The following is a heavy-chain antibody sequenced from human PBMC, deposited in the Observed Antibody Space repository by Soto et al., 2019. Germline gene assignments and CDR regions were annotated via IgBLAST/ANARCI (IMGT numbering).Heavy chain of an antibody. J-gene: IGHJ4*02. CDR2: INSNGGST. CDR1: GFTFSRYI. V-gene: IGHV3-23*01. Sequence: GGSLRLSCVASGFTFSRYIMSWVRQAPGKGLEWVSTINSNGGSTYYADSVKGRFTVSRDNSRNSLYLQMNSLRAEDTAVYYCAREVSGGYPIDYWGQGTLVTVSS. CDR3: AREVSGGYPIDY. D-gene: IGHD5-12*01.